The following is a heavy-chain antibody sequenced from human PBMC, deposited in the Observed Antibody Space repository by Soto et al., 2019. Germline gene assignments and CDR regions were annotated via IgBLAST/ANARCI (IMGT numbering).Heavy chain of an antibody. CDR1: GFTFSNAW. CDR2: IKSKIDGGTT. J-gene: IGHJ4*01. CDR3: TTDSYIDMPIVRFDE. D-gene: IGHD2-15*01. Sequence: PGGSLRLSCAASGFTFSNAWINWVRQAPGKGLEWVGRIKSKIDGGTTDFAAPVKGRFAISRDDSKNIAYMQMNSLKIEDTAVYYCTTDSYIDMPIVRFDEWGHGTLVTVSS. V-gene: IGHV3-15*07.